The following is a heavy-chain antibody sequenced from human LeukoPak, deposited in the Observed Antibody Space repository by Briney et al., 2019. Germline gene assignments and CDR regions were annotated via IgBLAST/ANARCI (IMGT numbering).Heavy chain of an antibody. V-gene: IGHV3-33*01. J-gene: IGHJ3*02. D-gene: IGHD2-2*01. Sequence: GGSLRLSCAASGFTFSTYGMHWVRQAPGKGLEWVAVIWYDGNNKYYADSVKGRFTISRDNSKNTLYLQMNSLRAGDTAVYYCAMSTTYCSSTSCYGFDIWGQGTMVTVSS. CDR2: IWYDGNNK. CDR3: AMSTTYCSSTSCYGFDI. CDR1: GFTFSTYG.